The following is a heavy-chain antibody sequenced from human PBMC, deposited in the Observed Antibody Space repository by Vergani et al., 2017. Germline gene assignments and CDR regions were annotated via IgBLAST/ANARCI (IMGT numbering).Heavy chain of an antibody. Sequence: QVPLQQWGAGVVKPSGPLSLTCAVFGESFSSFYWRWIRQPPGKGLEWIGEINNDGHTNYNPSLESRVTVSRDTAKNQFSLNLMSVTAADTAMYYCAVRPRVNLVGGEIVTKRTFDYWSEGSMVSVSS. CDR2: INNDGHT. CDR1: GESFSSFY. D-gene: IGHD3-10*01. V-gene: IGHV4-34*02. J-gene: IGHJ4*02. CDR3: AVRPRVNLVGGEIVTKRTFDY.